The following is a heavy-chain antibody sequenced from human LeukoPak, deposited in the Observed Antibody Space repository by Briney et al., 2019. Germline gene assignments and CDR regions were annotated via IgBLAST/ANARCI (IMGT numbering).Heavy chain of an antibody. D-gene: IGHD6-13*01. CDR3: ARGLAAAGNDY. Sequence: QSGGSLRLSCAASGFTFSSYAMHWVRQAPGKGLEWVAVISYDGSNKYYADSVKGRFTISRDNSKNTLYLQMNSLRAEDTAVYYCARGLAAAGNDYWGQGTLVTVSS. J-gene: IGHJ4*02. V-gene: IGHV3-30-3*01. CDR1: GFTFSSYA. CDR2: ISYDGSNK.